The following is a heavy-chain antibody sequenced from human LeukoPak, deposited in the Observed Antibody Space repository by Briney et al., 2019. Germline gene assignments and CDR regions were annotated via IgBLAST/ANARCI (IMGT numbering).Heavy chain of an antibody. CDR2: ITRSGDNT. CDR1: GFTFSSYA. V-gene: IGHV3-23*01. Sequence: PGGSLRLSCAASGFTFSSYAMSWVRQAPGKGLEWVSSITRSGDNTYYADSVKGRFTISRDNSKNTLYLQMNSLRAEDTAIYYCAPRRPYYFDFWGQGTLVTVSS. CDR3: APRRPYYFDF. J-gene: IGHJ4*02.